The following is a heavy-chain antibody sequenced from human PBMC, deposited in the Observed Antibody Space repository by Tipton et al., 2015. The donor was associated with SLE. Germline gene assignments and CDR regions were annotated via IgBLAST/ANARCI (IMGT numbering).Heavy chain of an antibody. Sequence: LRLSCTVSGGPISTYYWNWIRQPPGKGLEWIGFIYYTGSTNYNPSLKSRVTISVDTSKNQFSLKLSSVTAADTAVYYCARDGAVDAFDIWGQGTMVTVSS. CDR3: ARDGAVDAFDI. D-gene: IGHD1-26*01. CDR2: IYYTGST. CDR1: GGPISTYY. J-gene: IGHJ3*02. V-gene: IGHV4-59*01.